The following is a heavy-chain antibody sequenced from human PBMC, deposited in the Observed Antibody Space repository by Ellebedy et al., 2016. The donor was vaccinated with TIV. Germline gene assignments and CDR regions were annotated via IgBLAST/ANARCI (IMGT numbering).Heavy chain of an antibody. J-gene: IGHJ4*02. D-gene: IGHD4-17*01. CDR1: GFSIFIYA. CDR2: IGTGA. Sequence: GRSLRLSXKASGFSIFIYAMSWVRQAPGKGLEWVSHIGTGAHHADSVKGRFTISRDNFKNTLYLQMDSLTVEDTAVYYCRQGHYADLWGQGTLVTVSS. CDR3: RQGHYADL. V-gene: IGHV3-23*01.